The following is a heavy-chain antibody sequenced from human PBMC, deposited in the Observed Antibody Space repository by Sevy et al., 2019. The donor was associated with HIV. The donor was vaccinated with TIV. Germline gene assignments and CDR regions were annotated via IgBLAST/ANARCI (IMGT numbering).Heavy chain of an antibody. D-gene: IGHD3-16*01. V-gene: IGHV4-59*01. J-gene: IGHJ6*02. CDR2: LYYSGRT. CDR1: GDSISGYY. CDR3: ARGAPNYYYGMDV. Sequence: SETLSLTCTVSGDSISGYYWNWIRQPPGKGLEWIGYLYYSGRTNYNPSLKSRVTISVDTSKNQFSLKLTSLTAADTAGYYCARGAPNYYYGMDVWGQGTTVTVSS.